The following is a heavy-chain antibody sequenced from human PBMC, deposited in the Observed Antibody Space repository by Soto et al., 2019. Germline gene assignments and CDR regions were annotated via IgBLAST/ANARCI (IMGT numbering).Heavy chain of an antibody. V-gene: IGHV3-30*18. Sequence: VGSLRLSCAASGFTFSNFGMHWVRQAPGKGLEWVAVIPYDGSNKYYADSVKGRFTISRDNSKNTLFLQVDSLRVEDTAVYFCAKGAGQWPNYFDYWGQGNLVTVSS. D-gene: IGHD6-19*01. CDR3: AKGAGQWPNYFDY. CDR1: GFTFSNFG. J-gene: IGHJ4*02. CDR2: IPYDGSNK.